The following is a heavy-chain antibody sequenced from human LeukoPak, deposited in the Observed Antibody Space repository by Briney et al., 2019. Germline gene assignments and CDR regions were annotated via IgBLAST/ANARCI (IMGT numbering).Heavy chain of an antibody. J-gene: IGHJ6*03. CDR3: ARWYCSSETCYHLDV. Sequence: SETLSLTCTVSGASVSSYYWSWIRQPPGKGLEWIGYSHYSGSTSYNPSLKSRVTISVDTSKNQFSLKLTSDTAAEATVYYCARWYCSSETCYHLDVWGKGTTVTVSS. D-gene: IGHD2-2*01. V-gene: IGHV4-59*02. CDR2: SHYSGST. CDR1: GASVSSYY.